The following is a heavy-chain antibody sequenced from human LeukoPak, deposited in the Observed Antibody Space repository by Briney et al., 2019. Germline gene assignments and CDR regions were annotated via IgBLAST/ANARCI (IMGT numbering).Heavy chain of an antibody. CDR2: LYYNGTT. J-gene: IGHJ3*02. CDR3: ARAAGIVVVIDPFDI. CDR1: GGSISSSSYN. D-gene: IGHD3-22*01. V-gene: IGHV4-39*07. Sequence: SETLSLTCTVSGGSISSSSYNWGWIRQPPGKGLEWIGTLYYNGTTHYSASLKSRVTISGDTSKNHLSLKLTSVTAADTAVYFCARAAGIVVVIDPFDIWGQGTMVTVSS.